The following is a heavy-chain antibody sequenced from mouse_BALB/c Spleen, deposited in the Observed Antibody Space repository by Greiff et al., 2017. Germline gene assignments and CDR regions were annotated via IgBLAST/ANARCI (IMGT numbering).Heavy chain of an antibody. CDR3: ARKRDNYDYAMDY. V-gene: IGHV1-4*01. CDR1: GYTFTSYT. D-gene: IGHD1-3*01. Sequence: VQLQESGAELARPGASVKMSCKASGYTFTSYTMHWVKQRPGQGLEWIGYINPSSGYTNYNQKFKDKATLTADKSSSTAYMQLSSLTSEDSAVYYCARKRDNYDYAMDYWGQGTSVTVSS. CDR2: INPSSGYT. J-gene: IGHJ4*01.